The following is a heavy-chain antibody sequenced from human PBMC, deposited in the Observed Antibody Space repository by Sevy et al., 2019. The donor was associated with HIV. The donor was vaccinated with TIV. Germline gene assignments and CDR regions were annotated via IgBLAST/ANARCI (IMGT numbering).Heavy chain of an antibody. CDR2: IIPIFGTA. CDR3: ASQYPVATVYYYYGMDV. CDR1: GGTFSSYA. Sequence: ASVKVSCKASGGTFSSYAISWVRQAPGQGLEWMGGIIPIFGTANYAQKFQGRVTITADESTSTAYMELGSLRAEDTAVYYCASQYPVATVYYYYGMDVWGQGTTVTVSS. V-gene: IGHV1-69*13. J-gene: IGHJ6*02. D-gene: IGHD5-12*01.